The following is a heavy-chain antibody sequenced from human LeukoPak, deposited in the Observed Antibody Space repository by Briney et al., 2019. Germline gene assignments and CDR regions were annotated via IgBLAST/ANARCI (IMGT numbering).Heavy chain of an antibody. D-gene: IGHD6-19*01. Sequence: PSQTLSLTCTVSGGSISGGSYFWSWIRQPAGEGLEWIGRIYSSGSTYCNPSLESRVIMSVDTSKNQFSLRLSSVTAADTALYYCARTITDSSGWYHFDYWGQGTLVTVSS. CDR1: GGSISGGSYF. V-gene: IGHV4-61*02. CDR3: ARTITDSSGWYHFDY. J-gene: IGHJ4*02. CDR2: IYSSGST.